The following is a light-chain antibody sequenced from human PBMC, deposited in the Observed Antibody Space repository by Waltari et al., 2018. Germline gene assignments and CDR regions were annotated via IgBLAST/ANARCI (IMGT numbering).Light chain of an antibody. CDR1: SSDIGFYDY. J-gene: IGLJ1*01. CDR2: HVN. V-gene: IGLV2-14*01. CDR3: SSCSRRANIV. Sequence: QSALTQPASVSGSPGQSITISCTGTSSDIGFYDYVSWYQQYPGKAPTLIIYHVNTRPSVGSSRCSASKSGNAASLTSAGLQGEDEADYYCSSCSRRANIVFGSGTKVTVL.